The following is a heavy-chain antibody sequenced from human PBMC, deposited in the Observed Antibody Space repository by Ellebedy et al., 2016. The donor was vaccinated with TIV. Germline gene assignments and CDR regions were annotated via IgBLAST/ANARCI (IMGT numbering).Heavy chain of an antibody. CDR2: IGERGDST. Sequence: PGGSLRLSCVGSGFTFSSYAMRWVRQAPGKGLECVSGIGERGDSTYYADSVKGRFTISRDNSKTTLYLQRSSLRAEDTAVYYCVKSSGTWYWGQGTLVTVSS. CDR1: GFTFSSYA. CDR3: VKSSGTWY. D-gene: IGHD1-26*01. J-gene: IGHJ4*02. V-gene: IGHV3-23*01.